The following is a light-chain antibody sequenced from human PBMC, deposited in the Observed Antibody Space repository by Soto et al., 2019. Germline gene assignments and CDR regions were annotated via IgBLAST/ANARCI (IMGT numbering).Light chain of an antibody. Sequence: DIQMTQSPSTLSASVGDRVTITCRASQSISSWLAWYQQKLGRAPRLLIYDASSLESGVPSRFSGSGSGTEFTLTISSLQPEDIATYYCQESYSTSFGQGTKVDIK. J-gene: IGKJ1*01. CDR1: QSISSW. CDR3: QESYSTS. V-gene: IGKV1-5*01. CDR2: DAS.